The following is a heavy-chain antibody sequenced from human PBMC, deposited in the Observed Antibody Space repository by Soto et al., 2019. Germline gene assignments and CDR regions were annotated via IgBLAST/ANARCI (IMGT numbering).Heavy chain of an antibody. CDR2: ISYDGSNK. J-gene: IGHJ4*02. CDR3: ARDGPPGRAMVRGVTL. CDR1: GFTFSSYA. D-gene: IGHD3-10*01. V-gene: IGHV3-30-3*01. Sequence: QVQLVESGGGVVQPGRSLRLSCAASGFTFSSYAMHWVRQAPGKGLEWVAVISYDGSNKYYADSVKGRFTISRDNSKNXLDLQMNSLRAEDTAVYYCARDGPPGRAMVRGVTLWGQGTLVTVSS.